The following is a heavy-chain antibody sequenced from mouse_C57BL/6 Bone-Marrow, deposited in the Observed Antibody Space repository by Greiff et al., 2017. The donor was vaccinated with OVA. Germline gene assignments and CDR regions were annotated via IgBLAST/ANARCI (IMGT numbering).Heavy chain of an antibody. V-gene: IGHV10-1*01. CDR2: IRSKSNNYAT. CDR3: VRHPFVYSAMDY. CDR1: GFSFNTYA. Sequence: EVQVVESGGGLVQPKGSLKLSCAASGFSFNTYAMNWVRQAPGKGLEWVARIRSKSNNYATYYADSVKDRFTISRDDSESMLYLQMNNVKAEDTAMYYCVRHPFVYSAMDYWGQGTSVTVSS. J-gene: IGHJ4*01. D-gene: IGHD2-1*01.